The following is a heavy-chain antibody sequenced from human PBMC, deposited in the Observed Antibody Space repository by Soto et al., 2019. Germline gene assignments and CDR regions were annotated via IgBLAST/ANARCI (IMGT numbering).Heavy chain of an antibody. D-gene: IGHD4-17*01. CDR2: INHSGST. J-gene: IGHJ1*01. V-gene: IGHV4-34*01. CDR3: ASGDYVYFQH. CDR1: GGSFSGYY. Sequence: SETLSLTCAVYGGSFSGYYWSWIRQPPGKGLEWIGEINHSGSTNYNPSLKSRVTISVDTSKNQFSLKLSSVTAADTAVYYCASGDYVYFQHWGQGTLVTVSS.